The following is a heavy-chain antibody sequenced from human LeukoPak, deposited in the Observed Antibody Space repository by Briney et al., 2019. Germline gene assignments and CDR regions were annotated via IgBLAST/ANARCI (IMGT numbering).Heavy chain of an antibody. CDR1: GGSFSGYY. V-gene: IGHV4-34*01. CDR3: ARGPNVWGSYRYRPFDY. D-gene: IGHD3-16*02. CDR2: INHSGST. Sequence: LSETLSLTCAVYGGSFSGYYWSWIRQPPGKGLEWIGEINHSGSTNYNPSLKSRVTISVDTSKNQFSLKLSSVTAADTAVYYCARGPNVWGSYRYRPFDYWGQGTLVTVSS. J-gene: IGHJ4*02.